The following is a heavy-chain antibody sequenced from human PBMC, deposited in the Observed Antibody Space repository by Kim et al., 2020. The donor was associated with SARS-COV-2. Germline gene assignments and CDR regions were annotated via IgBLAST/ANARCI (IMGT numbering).Heavy chain of an antibody. J-gene: IGHJ4*02. Sequence: GGSLRLSCAASGFTFNRFAMHWVRQAPGKGLEWVAVISYDGSDKYYADSVKGRFTISRDNSKNTLYLQMNSLRAEDTAVYYCAKDIDYGDYLFDFWGQGT. D-gene: IGHD4-17*01. CDR2: ISYDGSDK. V-gene: IGHV3-30*18. CDR1: GFTFNRFA. CDR3: AKDIDYGDYLFDF.